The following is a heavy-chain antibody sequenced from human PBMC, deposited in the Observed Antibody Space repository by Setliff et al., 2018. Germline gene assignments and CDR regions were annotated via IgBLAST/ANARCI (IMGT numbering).Heavy chain of an antibody. V-gene: IGHV4-61*02. CDR2: IFPSGST. CDR3: ATNPYQLLNFDY. J-gene: IGHJ4*02. Sequence: PSETLSLTCTVSGGSISSSSYYWSWIRQPAGKGLEWIGRIFPSGSTNYNPSLKSRVTISVDTSKNQFSLKLSSVTAADTAVYYCATNPYQLLNFDYWGQGTLVTVSS. D-gene: IGHD2-2*01. CDR1: GGSISSSSYY.